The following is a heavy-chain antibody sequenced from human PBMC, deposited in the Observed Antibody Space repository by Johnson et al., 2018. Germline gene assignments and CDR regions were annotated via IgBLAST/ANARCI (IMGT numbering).Heavy chain of an antibody. CDR2: ISWNSGSI. Sequence: VQLVQSGGGVVQPGRSLRLSCAASGFTFDDYAMHWVRQAPGKGLEWVSGISWNSGSIGYADSVKGRFTISRDNSKNTLYLQMNSLRAEDTAVYYCARDSCAYSSSRQKVACDIWGQGTMVTVSS. CDR3: ARDSCAYSSSRQKVACDI. CDR1: GFTFDDYA. J-gene: IGHJ3*02. V-gene: IGHV3-9*01. D-gene: IGHD6-13*01.